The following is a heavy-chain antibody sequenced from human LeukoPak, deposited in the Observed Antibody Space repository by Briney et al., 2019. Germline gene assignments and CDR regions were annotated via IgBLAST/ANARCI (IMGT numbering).Heavy chain of an antibody. CDR2: IYYSGST. Sequence: PSETLSLTCTVSGGSISSGDYYWSWIRQPPGKGLEWIGYIYYSGSTYYNPSLKSRVTISVDTSKNQFSLKLSSVTAADTAVYYCARASRPGYSSEKFDYWGQGTLVTVSS. D-gene: IGHD6-25*01. J-gene: IGHJ4*02. V-gene: IGHV4-30-4*02. CDR3: ARASRPGYSSEKFDY. CDR1: GGSISSGDYY.